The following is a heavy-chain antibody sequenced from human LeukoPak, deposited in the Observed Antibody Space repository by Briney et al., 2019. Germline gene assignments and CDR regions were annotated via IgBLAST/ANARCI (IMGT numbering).Heavy chain of an antibody. Sequence: ASVKVSCKASGYTFTSYYMHWVRQAPGQGLEWMGGIIPIFGTANYAQKFQGRVTITADESTSTAYMELSSLRSEDTAVYYCARVLGSVIYHYYYYYGMDVWGQGTTVTVSS. D-gene: IGHD1-26*01. CDR1: GYTFTSYY. CDR3: ARVLGSVIYHYYYYYGMDV. J-gene: IGHJ6*02. V-gene: IGHV1-69*13. CDR2: IIPIFGTA.